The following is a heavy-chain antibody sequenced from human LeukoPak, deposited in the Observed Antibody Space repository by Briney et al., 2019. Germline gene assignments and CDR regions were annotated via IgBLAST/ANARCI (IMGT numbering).Heavy chain of an antibody. CDR3: AKQIAGSGWSILDY. V-gene: IGHV3-23*01. CDR2: IIGSVGST. J-gene: IGHJ4*02. D-gene: IGHD6-19*01. CDR1: GVTLSIYA. Sequence: GGSPRLSCAASGVTLSIYAISWVRQAPREGLERVSAIIGSVGSTYYAVSVKCRFTFSRDDSKHTLYLQMKSLSAEERAVYCCAKQIAGSGWSILDYWGQGTLVTVSS.